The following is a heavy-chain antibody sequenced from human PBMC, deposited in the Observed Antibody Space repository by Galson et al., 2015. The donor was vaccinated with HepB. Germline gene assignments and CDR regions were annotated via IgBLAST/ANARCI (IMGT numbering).Heavy chain of an antibody. CDR1: GFTFSAYA. V-gene: IGHV3-23*01. CDR2: ISGSGDTT. J-gene: IGHJ4*02. Sequence: SLRLSCAASGFTFSAYAMSWVRQAPGKGLEWVSGISGSGDTTYYADSVKGRFTISRDNSKNTLYLQMNSLRADDTAVYYFAKATNYDFWSGHYNWGQGTLVSVSS. D-gene: IGHD3-3*01. CDR3: AKATNYDFWSGHYN.